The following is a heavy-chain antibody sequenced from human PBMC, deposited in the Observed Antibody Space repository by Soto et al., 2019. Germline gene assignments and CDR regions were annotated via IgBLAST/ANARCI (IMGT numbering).Heavy chain of an antibody. D-gene: IGHD3-3*01. J-gene: IGHJ3*02. CDR1: GYTLTELS. CDR2: FDTEDGET. Sequence: QVQLVQSGAEVKKPGASVKVSCKVSGYTLTELSMHWVRQAPGKGLEWMGGFDTEDGETIYAQKFQGRVTMTEDKSTDTTYMELSSLRSEDTAVYYWATGFAVGTGGAFDIWGQGTMVTVSS. CDR3: ATGFAVGTGGAFDI. V-gene: IGHV1-24*01.